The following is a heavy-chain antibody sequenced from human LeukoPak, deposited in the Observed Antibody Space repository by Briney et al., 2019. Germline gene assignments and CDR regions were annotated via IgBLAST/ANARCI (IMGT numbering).Heavy chain of an antibody. CDR3: ARSVDTAVDDAFDI. J-gene: IGHJ3*02. Sequence: SVKVSCKASGGTFSSYAISWVRQAPGQGLEWMGGIIPIFGTANYAQKFQGRVTITADESTSTAYKELSSLRSEDTAVYYCARSVDTAVDDAFDIWGQGTMVTVSS. D-gene: IGHD5-18*01. CDR2: IIPIFGTA. CDR1: GGTFSSYA. V-gene: IGHV1-69*13.